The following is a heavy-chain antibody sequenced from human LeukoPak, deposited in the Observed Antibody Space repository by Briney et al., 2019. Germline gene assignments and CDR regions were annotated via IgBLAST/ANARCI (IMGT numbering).Heavy chain of an antibody. CDR1: GFTFSSYG. V-gene: IGHV3-30*18. J-gene: IGHJ4*02. CDR3: AKRCSGYEIGLDY. CDR2: ISYDGSNK. Sequence: GGSLRLSCAASGFTFSSYGMHWVRQAPGKGLEWVAVISYDGSNKYYADSVKGRFTISRGNSKNTLYLQMNSLRAEDTAVYYCAKRCSGYEIGLDYWGQGTLVTVSS. D-gene: IGHD5-12*01.